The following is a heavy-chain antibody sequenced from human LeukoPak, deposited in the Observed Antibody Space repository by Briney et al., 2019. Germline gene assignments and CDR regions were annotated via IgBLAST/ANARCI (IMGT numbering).Heavy chain of an antibody. D-gene: IGHD3-9*01. CDR1: GYTFSSYA. J-gene: IGHJ4*02. Sequence: GASVKVSCKASGYTFSSYAMHWVRQAPGQRLERMGWINAGNGNTKYSQKFQGRVTITRDTSASTAYMELSSLRSEDTAVYYCARSLLPLRYFDWFRYYFDYWGQGTLVTVSS. CDR2: INAGNGNT. CDR3: ARSLLPLRYFDWFRYYFDY. V-gene: IGHV1-3*01.